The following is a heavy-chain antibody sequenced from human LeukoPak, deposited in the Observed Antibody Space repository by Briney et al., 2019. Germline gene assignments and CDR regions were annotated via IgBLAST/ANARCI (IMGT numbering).Heavy chain of an antibody. V-gene: IGHV4-59*01. CDR2: IYYSGST. CDR3: ARELRLNYDFWSGLDAFDI. D-gene: IGHD3-3*01. J-gene: IGHJ3*02. CDR1: GGSISSYY. Sequence: PSETLSLTCSVSGGSISSYYWSWIRQPPGKGLEWIGYIYYSGSTNYNPSLKSRVTISVDTSKNQFSLKLSSVTAADTAVYYCARELRLNYDFWSGLDAFDIWGQGTMVTVSS.